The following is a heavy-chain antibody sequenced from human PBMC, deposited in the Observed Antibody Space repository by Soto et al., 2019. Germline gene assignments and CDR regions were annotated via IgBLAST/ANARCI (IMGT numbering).Heavy chain of an antibody. CDR1: GFTFSSYG. V-gene: IGHV3-30*18. CDR3: AKDVLRFLEWLALYGMDV. J-gene: IGHJ6*02. D-gene: IGHD3-3*01. CDR2: ISYDGSNK. Sequence: QVQLVESGGGVVQPGRSLRLSCAASGFTFSSYGMHWVRQAPGKGLEWVAVISYDGSNKYYADSVKGRFTISRDNSKNTLYLQMNSLRAEDTAVYYCAKDVLRFLEWLALYGMDVWGQGTTVTVSS.